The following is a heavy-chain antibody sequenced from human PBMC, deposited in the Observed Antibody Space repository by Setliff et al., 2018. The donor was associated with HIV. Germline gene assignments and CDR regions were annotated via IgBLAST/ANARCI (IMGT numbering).Heavy chain of an antibody. J-gene: IGHJ5*02. D-gene: IGHD1-26*01. V-gene: IGHV1-18*01. CDR3: ARARLQGIVTAVGPRDNCLDP. CDR2: ISAYTGHT. CDR1: GYSFINYG. Sequence: GASVKVSCKASGYSFINYGISWVRQAPGQGPEWMGWISAYTGHTDYAPRLLGRVTMTTDTSTSTAYMGLRSLTSDDTAVYYCARARLQGIVTAVGPRDNCLDPWGQGTRVTVSS.